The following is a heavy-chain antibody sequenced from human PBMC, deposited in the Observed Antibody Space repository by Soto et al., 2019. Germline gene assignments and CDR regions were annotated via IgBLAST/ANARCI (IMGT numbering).Heavy chain of an antibody. V-gene: IGHV4-31*03. D-gene: IGHD3-10*01. CDR2: IYYSGST. CDR1: GGSISSGGYY. Sequence: QVQLQESGPGLVKPSQTLSLTCTVSGGSISSGGYYWSWIRQHPGKGLEWIGYIYYSGSTYYNPALKSRVTIAVDTSKNQCSLKLSSVTAADTAVYYCARDRGPMFRGVRFDPWGQGTLVTVSS. J-gene: IGHJ5*02. CDR3: ARDRGPMFRGVRFDP.